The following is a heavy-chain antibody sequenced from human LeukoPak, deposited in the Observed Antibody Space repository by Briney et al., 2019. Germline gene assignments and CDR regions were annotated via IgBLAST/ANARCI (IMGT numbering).Heavy chain of an antibody. D-gene: IGHD2-2*01. V-gene: IGHV3-74*01. CDR1: GFTFSSYW. CDR3: ARVHPSTSVKGDAFDI. CDR2: INTDGSST. J-gene: IGHJ3*02. Sequence: PGGSLRLSCAASGFTFSSYWMHWVRQAPGKGLVWVSRINTDGSSTSYADSVKGRFTISRDNAKNTLYLQMNSLRAEDTAVYYCARVHPSTSVKGDAFDIWGQGTMVTVSS.